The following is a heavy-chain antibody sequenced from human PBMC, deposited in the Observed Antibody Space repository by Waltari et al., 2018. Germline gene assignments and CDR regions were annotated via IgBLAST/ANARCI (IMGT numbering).Heavy chain of an antibody. CDR3: ARVGTSLQDAIDV. CDR2: IFHSGSD. D-gene: IGHD1-7*01. V-gene: IGHV4-30-2*01. Sequence: LHLQESGSGLVKPSQTLSLNCDVSGGSINSPGTPWTWVRQPPGKGLEWIGYIFHSGSDYYNPSLKSRVTISVDRSNNRFSLTLTSVTAADTAVYYCARVGTSLQDAIDVWGQGTMVTVS. CDR1: GGSINSPGTP. J-gene: IGHJ3*01.